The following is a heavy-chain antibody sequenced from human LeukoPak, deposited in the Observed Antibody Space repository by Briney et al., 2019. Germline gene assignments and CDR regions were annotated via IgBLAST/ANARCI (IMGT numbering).Heavy chain of an antibody. CDR2: IYYSGST. V-gene: IGHV4-39*07. CDR1: GGSISSSSYY. CDR3: ARSWSNYDWFDP. Sequence: SETLSLTCTVSGGSISSSSYYWGWIRQPPGKGLEWIGSIYYSGSTNYNPSLKSRVTISVDTSKNQFSLKLSSVTAADTAVYYCARSWSNYDWFDPWGQGTLVTVSS. J-gene: IGHJ5*02. D-gene: IGHD4-11*01.